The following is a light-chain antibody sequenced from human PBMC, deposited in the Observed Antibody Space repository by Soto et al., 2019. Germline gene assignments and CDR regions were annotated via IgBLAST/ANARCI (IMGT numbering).Light chain of an antibody. J-gene: IGLJ2*01. Sequence: QSALTQPPSASGSPGQSVTISCTGTSSDVGGYNFVSWFQQNPGKAPKLMIYEVNNRPSGVPDRFAGSKSGNTASLSVSGLHAEDEADYYCSSYAGSNNFVVFGGGTKLPVL. CDR1: SSDVGGYNF. CDR3: SSYAGSNNFVV. CDR2: EVN. V-gene: IGLV2-8*01.